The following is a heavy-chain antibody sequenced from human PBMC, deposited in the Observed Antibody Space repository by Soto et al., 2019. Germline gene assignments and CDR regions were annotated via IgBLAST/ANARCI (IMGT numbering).Heavy chain of an antibody. Sequence: QVHLVESGGGLVQPGGSLRLSCAASGDSGFSFSSYGIHWVRQAPGKGLEWVSDISYDGSNRHFADSVKGRFGVSRDDAMHTVYLQMNALRPEDTAVYYCAKGERGGSYYCGMDVWGQGTTVTVSS. D-gene: IGHD1-26*01. V-gene: IGHV3-30*18. CDR2: ISYDGSNR. CDR3: AKGERGGSYYCGMDV. CDR1: GDSGFSFSSYG. J-gene: IGHJ6*02.